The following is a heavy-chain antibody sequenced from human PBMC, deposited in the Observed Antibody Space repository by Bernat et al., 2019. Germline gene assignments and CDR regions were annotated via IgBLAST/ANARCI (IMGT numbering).Heavy chain of an antibody. V-gene: IGHV3-23*01. CDR2: ISGSGGST. CDR1: GFTFSSYA. D-gene: IGHD3-16*02. Sequence: EVQLLESGGGLVQPGGSLRLSCAASGFTFSSYAMSWVRQAPGKGLEWVSAISGSGGSTYYADSVKGRFTISRDNSKNTLYLQMNSLRAEETAVYYCAIGGIDRKTGFDPWGQGTLVTVSS. J-gene: IGHJ5*02. CDR3: AIGGIDRKTGFDP.